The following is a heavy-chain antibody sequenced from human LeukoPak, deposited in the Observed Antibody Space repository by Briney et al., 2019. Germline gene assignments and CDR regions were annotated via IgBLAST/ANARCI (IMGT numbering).Heavy chain of an antibody. CDR3: ASRYYDSSGYYPPNWFDP. V-gene: IGHV4-39*07. J-gene: IGHJ5*02. CDR2: INHSGST. Sequence: SETLSLTCTVSGGSLSSSSYYWSWIRQPPGTGLEWIGEINHSGSTNYNPSLKSRVTISVDTSKNQFSLKLSSVTAADTAVYYCASRYYDSSGYYPPNWFDPWGQGTLVTVSS. D-gene: IGHD3-22*01. CDR1: GGSLSSSSYY.